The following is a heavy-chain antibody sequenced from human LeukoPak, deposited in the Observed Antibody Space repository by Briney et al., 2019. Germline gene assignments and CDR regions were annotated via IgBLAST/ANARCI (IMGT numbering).Heavy chain of an antibody. CDR3: ARDRQSRDQNCSVVTGSPPDY. J-gene: IGHJ4*02. Sequence: GGSLRLSCTASGFAFRNYNMNWVRQTPGKGLEWISSITTGGDYIYSAVSLKGRFTISRNDAKNSLYLQMNRLRAEDTGVYFWARDRQSRDQNCSVVTGSPPDYGAQGSRATVSS. V-gene: IGHV3-21*01. D-gene: IGHD2-15*01. CDR2: ITTGGDYI. CDR1: GFAFRNYN.